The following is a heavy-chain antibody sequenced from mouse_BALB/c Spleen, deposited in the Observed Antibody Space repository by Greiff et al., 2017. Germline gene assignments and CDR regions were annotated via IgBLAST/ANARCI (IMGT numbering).Heavy chain of an antibody. CDR2: IYPGDGDT. CDR1: GYTFTSYW. J-gene: IGHJ2*01. V-gene: IGHV1-87*01. CDR3: ARSERAYGYDSYFDY. D-gene: IGHD2-2*01. Sequence: QVQLKQSGAELARPGASVKLSCKASGYTFTSYWMQWVKQRPGQGLEWIGAIYPGDGDTRYTQKFKGKATLTADKSSSTAYMQLSSLASEDSAVYYCARSERAYGYDSYFDYWGQGTTLTVSS.